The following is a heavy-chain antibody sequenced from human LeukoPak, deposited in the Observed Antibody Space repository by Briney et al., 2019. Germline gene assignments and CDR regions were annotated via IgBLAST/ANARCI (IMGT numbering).Heavy chain of an antibody. D-gene: IGHD2-21*01. CDR3: VKDVTPGGADV. CDR2: ISLDADGI. CDR1: GLYFNIYA. Sequence: GGSLRLSCAVSGLYFNIYAMHWVRQVPGKGLEWVSGISLDADGIGYADSVRGRFTVSRDNNKNSVYLQMNSLTPEDSALYFCVKDVTPGGADVWGQGTTVTVSS. J-gene: IGHJ6*02. V-gene: IGHV3-9*01.